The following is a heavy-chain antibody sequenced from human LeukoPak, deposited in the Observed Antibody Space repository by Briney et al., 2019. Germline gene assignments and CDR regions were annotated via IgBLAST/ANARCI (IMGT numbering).Heavy chain of an antibody. Sequence: SETLSLTCTVSGGSISSYHWSWIRQPPGKGLEWIGYIYYSGSTNYNPSLKSRVTISVDTSKNQFSLKLSSVTAADTAVYYCARASQYDSSGYYEGGPQYYFDYWGQGTLVTVSS. V-gene: IGHV4-59*01. J-gene: IGHJ4*02. D-gene: IGHD3-22*01. CDR2: IYYSGST. CDR1: GGSISSYH. CDR3: ARASQYDSSGYYEGGPQYYFDY.